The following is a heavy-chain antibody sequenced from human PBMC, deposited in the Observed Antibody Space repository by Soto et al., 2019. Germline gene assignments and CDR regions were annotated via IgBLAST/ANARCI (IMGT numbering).Heavy chain of an antibody. CDR3: ARTKERLAHYGMDV. Sequence: EVQLVESGGGLVQPGGSLRLSCAASGFTFSDHYMDWVRQAPGKGLEWVGRTRNKANSYTTEYAASVKGRFTISRDDSKNSLYLQMNSLKTEDTAVYYCARTKERLAHYGMDVWGQGTTDTVSS. D-gene: IGHD1-26*01. J-gene: IGHJ6*02. CDR1: GFTFSDHY. CDR2: TRNKANSYTT. V-gene: IGHV3-72*01.